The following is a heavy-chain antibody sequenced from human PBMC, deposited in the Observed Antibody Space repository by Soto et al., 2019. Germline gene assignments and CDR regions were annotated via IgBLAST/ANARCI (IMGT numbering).Heavy chain of an antibody. CDR1: GYTFRTYA. V-gene: IGHV1-18*01. CDR2: ISVYNGNT. Sequence: ASVKVSCKASGYTFRTYAINWVRQVPGQGLQWMGWISVYNGNTNYAQKFQGRVTMTTDTSTSTAYMELRSLRSDDSAVYYCARGSVAARPGWFAPWGQGTLVTVSS. D-gene: IGHD6-6*01. J-gene: IGHJ5*02. CDR3: ARGSVAARPGWFAP.